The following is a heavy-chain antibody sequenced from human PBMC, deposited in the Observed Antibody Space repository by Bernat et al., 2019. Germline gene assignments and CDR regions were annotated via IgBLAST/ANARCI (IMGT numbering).Heavy chain of an antibody. D-gene: IGHD5-18*01. V-gene: IGHV3-30*18. J-gene: IGHJ6*02. CDR2: ISYDGSNK. Sequence: QVQLVESGGGVVQPGRSLRLSCAASGFTFSSYGMHWVRQAPGKGLEWVAVISYDGSNKYYADSVKGRFTISRDNSKNTLYLQMNSVRAEDTAVYYCAKERYTAMANYYYGMDVWGQGTTVTVSS. CDR1: GFTFSSYG. CDR3: AKERYTAMANYYYGMDV.